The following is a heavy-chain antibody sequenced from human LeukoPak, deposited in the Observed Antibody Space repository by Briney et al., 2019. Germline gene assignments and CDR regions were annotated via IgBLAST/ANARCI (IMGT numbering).Heavy chain of an antibody. J-gene: IGHJ4*02. CDR3: ARVLRDASGYYDY. CDR1: GFTFSSYA. V-gene: IGHV3-64*01. CDR2: ISIHGGDK. Sequence: PGGSLRLSRAASGFTFSSYAMHWVRQAPGKGLEYVSAISIHGGDKYYANSVKGRFTISRDNSKNTLYLQMGSLRAEDMAVYYCARVLRDASGYYDYWGQGTLVTVSS. D-gene: IGHD3-22*01.